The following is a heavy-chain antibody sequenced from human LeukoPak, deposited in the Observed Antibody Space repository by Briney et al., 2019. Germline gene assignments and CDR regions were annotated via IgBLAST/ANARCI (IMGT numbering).Heavy chain of an antibody. Sequence: SVKVSCKASGGTFSSYAISWVRQAPGQGLEWMGGIIPIFGTANYAQKFQGRVTITTDESTSTAYMELSSLRSEDTAVYYCARTRDIRIAAAGAWFDYWGQGTLVTVSS. CDR2: IIPIFGTA. D-gene: IGHD6-13*01. J-gene: IGHJ5*01. CDR1: GGTFSSYA. V-gene: IGHV1-69*05. CDR3: ARTRDIRIAAAGAWFDY.